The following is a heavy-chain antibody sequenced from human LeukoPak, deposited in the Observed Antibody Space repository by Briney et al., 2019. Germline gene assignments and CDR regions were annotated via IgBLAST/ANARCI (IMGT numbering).Heavy chain of an antibody. CDR1: GDPLSSGRYY. J-gene: IGHJ4*02. CDR3: ARAPLVTTGYFDY. Sequence: SETLPLTCTVSGDPLSSGRYYWSSLRQHPGKGLEWIEQIYYSGCTYDNPSLKSRVTISVDTSKNQFSLKLSSVTAADTAVYYRARAPLVTTGYFDYWGQGTLVTVSS. V-gene: IGHV4-31*03. CDR2: IYYSGCT. D-gene: IGHD4-11*01.